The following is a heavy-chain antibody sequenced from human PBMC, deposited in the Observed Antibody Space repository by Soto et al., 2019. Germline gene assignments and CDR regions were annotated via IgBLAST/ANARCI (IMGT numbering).Heavy chain of an antibody. D-gene: IGHD3-9*01. CDR2: INAGNGNT. J-gene: IGHJ3*02. Sequence: QVQLVQSGAEVKKPGASVKVSCKASGYTFTSSAMHWVRQAPGQRPEWMGWINAGNGNTKYSQKFQERVTITRDTYASTAYMELSSLKSEDTAVYYCARSLLKLRYFDWLTSRGAFDIWGQGTMITVPS. V-gene: IGHV1-3*01. CDR3: ARSLLKLRYFDWLTSRGAFDI. CDR1: GYTFTSSA.